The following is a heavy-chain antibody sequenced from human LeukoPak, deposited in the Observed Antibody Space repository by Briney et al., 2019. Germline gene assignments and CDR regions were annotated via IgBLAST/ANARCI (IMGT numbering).Heavy chain of an antibody. J-gene: IGHJ3*02. CDR1: GFTFSTYS. CDR2: ISSSSSHI. V-gene: IGHV3-21*01. Sequence: GGSLRLSCAASGFTFSTYSMSWVRQAPGKGLVWVSSISSSSSHIYYADSVKGRFTISRDNANNSLYLQMNSLRAEDTAVYYCAREIALTGIDAFDIWGQGTMVTVSS. CDR3: AREIALTGIDAFDI. D-gene: IGHD7-27*01.